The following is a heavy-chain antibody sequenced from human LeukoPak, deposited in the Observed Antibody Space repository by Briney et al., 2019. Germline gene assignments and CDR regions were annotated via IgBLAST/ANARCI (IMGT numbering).Heavy chain of an antibody. D-gene: IGHD6-13*01. CDR3: ARDIGSSSWYSPPPLHNWFDP. CDR1: GYTFTGYY. Sequence: ASVKVSCKASGYTFTGYYMHWVRQAPGQGLEWMGRINPNSGGTNYAQKFQGRVTMPRDTSISTAYMELSRLRSDDTAVYYCARDIGSSSWYSPPPLHNWFDPWGQGTLVTVSS. V-gene: IGHV1-2*06. CDR2: INPNSGGT. J-gene: IGHJ5*02.